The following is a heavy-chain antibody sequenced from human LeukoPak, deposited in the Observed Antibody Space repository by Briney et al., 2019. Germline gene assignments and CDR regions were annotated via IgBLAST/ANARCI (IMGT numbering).Heavy chain of an antibody. V-gene: IGHV4-59*01. D-gene: IGHD3-10*01. J-gene: IGHJ3*02. CDR2: ISYSGAT. CDR1: GGSISGYY. CDR3: AAGGYYGSGAFHI. Sequence: PSETLSLTCTVSGGSISGYYWTWIRQPPGKGLEWIGYISYSGATSYNPSLKSRVTISEDTSKNQFYLRLSSMTAADTAIYYCAAGGYYGSGAFHIWGLGTMVTVSS.